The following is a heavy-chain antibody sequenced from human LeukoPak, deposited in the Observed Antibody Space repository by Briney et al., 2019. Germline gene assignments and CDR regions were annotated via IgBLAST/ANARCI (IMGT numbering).Heavy chain of an antibody. V-gene: IGHV4-61*02. Sequence: SETLSLTCTVSGGSISSGSYYWSWIRQPGGKGLERIGRIYTSGSTNYNPSLKSRATISVDPSQNQSSLKLSSGTAPDTAVYYCATSGYRSSCYNYYYMDVWGKGTTVTISS. CDR3: ATSGYRSSCYNYYYMDV. CDR1: GGSISSGSYY. D-gene: IGHD6-13*01. J-gene: IGHJ6*03. CDR2: IYTSGST.